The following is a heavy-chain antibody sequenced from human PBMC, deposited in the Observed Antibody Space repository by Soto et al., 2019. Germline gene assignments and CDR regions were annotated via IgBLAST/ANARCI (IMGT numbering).Heavy chain of an antibody. D-gene: IGHD3-16*01. CDR1: GFTFRSYW. CDR3: TRDMGGRGGF. J-gene: IGHJ4*02. CDR2: INEDGRII. Sequence: EVQLVESGGGLVQPGGSLRLSCAASGFTFRSYWMHWVRQVPGKGLVWVSRINEDGRIINYADSVKGRFTISRDNARNTLYLKMNSRRAEDTAIYYCTRDMGGRGGFWGRGALVTVSS. V-gene: IGHV3-74*01.